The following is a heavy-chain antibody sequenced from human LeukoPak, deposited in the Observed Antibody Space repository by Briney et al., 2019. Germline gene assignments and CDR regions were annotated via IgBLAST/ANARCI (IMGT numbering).Heavy chain of an antibody. CDR2: IYYSGST. V-gene: IGHV4-59*01. D-gene: IGHD5-12*01. Sequence: SETLSLTCTVSGGSISSYYWSWIRQPPGKGLEWIGYIYYSGSTNYNPSLKSRVTISVDTSKNQFSLKRSSVTAADTAVYYCAKGGYSGLDAFDIWGQGTMVTVSS. CDR1: GGSISSYY. J-gene: IGHJ3*02. CDR3: AKGGYSGLDAFDI.